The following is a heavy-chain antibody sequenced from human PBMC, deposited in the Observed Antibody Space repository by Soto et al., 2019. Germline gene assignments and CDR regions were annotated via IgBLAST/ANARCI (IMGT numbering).Heavy chain of an antibody. J-gene: IGHJ5*02. D-gene: IGHD5-18*01. V-gene: IGHV1-2*02. CDR1: GYTFTGYY. CDR2: INPNSGGT. Sequence: GSVKVSCKASGYTFTGYYMHWVRQAPGQGLEWMGWINPNSGGTNYVQKFQGRVTMTRDTSISTVYMELSRLRSDDTAVYYCARGIAMGDPWFDPWGQGTLVTVSS. CDR3: ARGIAMGDPWFDP.